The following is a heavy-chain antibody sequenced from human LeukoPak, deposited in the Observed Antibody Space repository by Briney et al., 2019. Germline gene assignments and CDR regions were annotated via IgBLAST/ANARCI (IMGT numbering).Heavy chain of an antibody. D-gene: IGHD4-23*01. CDR3: ATDGPINYGGYRDSDY. J-gene: IGHJ4*02. CDR2: LSGYNDNT. Sequence: ASVKVSCKASNYIFTTYGISWVRQAPGQGLEWMGWLSGYNDNTNYAQKFQGRVTMTKDTSTSTAYMELRSLRSDDTAVYYCATDGPINYGGYRDSDYWGQGTLVTVSS. CDR1: NYIFTTYG. V-gene: IGHV1-18*01.